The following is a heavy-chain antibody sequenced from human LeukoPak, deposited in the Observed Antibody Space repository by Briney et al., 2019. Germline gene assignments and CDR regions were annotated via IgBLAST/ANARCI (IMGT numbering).Heavy chain of an antibody. Sequence: GGSLRLSCAASGFTFSSYWMSWVRQAPGKGLEWVANIKQDGSEKYYVDSVKGRSTISRDNAKNSLYLQMNSLRAEDTAVYYCARDVLQLRYFDWLDAFDIWGQGTMVTVSS. CDR1: GFTFSSYW. V-gene: IGHV3-7*01. CDR3: ARDVLQLRYFDWLDAFDI. D-gene: IGHD3-9*01. CDR2: IKQDGSEK. J-gene: IGHJ3*02.